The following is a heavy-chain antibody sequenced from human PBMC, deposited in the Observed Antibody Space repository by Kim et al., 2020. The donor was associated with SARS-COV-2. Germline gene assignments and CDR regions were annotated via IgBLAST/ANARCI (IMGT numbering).Heavy chain of an antibody. CDR3: ETHEEALNWFDP. J-gene: IGHJ5*02. V-gene: IGHV4-39*01. CDR1: GGSISSNSRY. Sequence: SETLSLTCTVSGGSISSNSRYWDWIRQPPGKPLEWIGNIHYSGRARYNPSLQSRVTLFVDTSKNQFSLRLTSVTAADKAIYYCETHEEALNWFDPWGRGILVTVSS. CDR2: IHYSGRA.